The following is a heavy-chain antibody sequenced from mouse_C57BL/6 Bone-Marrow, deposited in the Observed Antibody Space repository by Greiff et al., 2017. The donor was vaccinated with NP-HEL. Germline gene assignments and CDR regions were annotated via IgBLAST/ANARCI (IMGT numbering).Heavy chain of an antibody. J-gene: IGHJ4*01. CDR3: ARWGMPITTVVATEYAMDD. D-gene: IGHD1-1*01. CDR2: IYPYNGVS. V-gene: IGHV1-31*01. Sequence: VQLQQSGPELVKPGASVKISCKASGYSFTGYYMHWVKQSHGNILDWIGYIYPYNGVSSYNQKFKGKATLTVDKSSSTAYMELRSLTSEDSAVYYCARWGMPITTVVATEYAMDDWGQGTSVTVSS. CDR1: GYSFTGYY.